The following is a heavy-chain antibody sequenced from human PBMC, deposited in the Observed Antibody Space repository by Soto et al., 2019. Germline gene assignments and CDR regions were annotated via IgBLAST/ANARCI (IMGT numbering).Heavy chain of an antibody. V-gene: IGHV1-3*01. D-gene: IGHD3-10*02. J-gene: IGHJ5*02. CDR2: IKAGNGNT. CDR1: GYNFTSYA. CDR3: AMAECLSKRPCTGSTGRGWFDP. Sequence: QVQLVQSGAAVKKPGASVQVSCKASGYNFTSYAMHWVRQAPGQRLEWMGWIKAGNGNTKYSQKFQGRVTITRDTSARTDYMELSSLRSEDTAVYYWAMAECLSKRPCTGSTGRGWFDPWGQGTLVTVSS.